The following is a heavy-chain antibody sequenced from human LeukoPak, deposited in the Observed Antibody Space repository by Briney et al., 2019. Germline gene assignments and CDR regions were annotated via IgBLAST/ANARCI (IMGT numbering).Heavy chain of an antibody. D-gene: IGHD3-3*01. J-gene: IGHJ4*02. CDR1: GGSISSSSYY. CDR2: IYYSGST. V-gene: IGHV4-61*05. Sequence: SETLSLTCTVSGGSISSSSYYWGWIRQPPGKGLEWIGYIYYSGSTNYNPSLKSRVTISVDTSKNQFSLKLSSVTAADTAVYYCARSWRGYYGWVGYYFDYWGQGTLVTVSS. CDR3: ARSWRGYYGWVGYYFDY.